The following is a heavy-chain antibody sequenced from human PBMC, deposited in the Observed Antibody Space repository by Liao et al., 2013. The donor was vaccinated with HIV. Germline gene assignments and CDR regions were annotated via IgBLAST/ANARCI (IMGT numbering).Heavy chain of an antibody. D-gene: IGHD3/OR15-3a*01. CDR3: ARIGSGLKYYYYYYMDV. V-gene: IGHV4-39*07. CDR1: GDSIRSSSYY. Sequence: QLQESGPGLVKPSGTLSLSCTVSGDSIRSSSYYWGWIRQPPWKGLEWIGSISYSGTTYSNPSLTRRVTMSIDTSKRQFSLALASVSAADTAVYYCARIGSGLKYYYYYYMDVWGKGTTVTVSS. J-gene: IGHJ6*03. CDR2: ISYSGTT.